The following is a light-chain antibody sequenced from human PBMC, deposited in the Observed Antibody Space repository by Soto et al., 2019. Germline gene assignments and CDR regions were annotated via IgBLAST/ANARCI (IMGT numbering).Light chain of an antibody. CDR2: KAS. CDR1: QSISSW. V-gene: IGKV1-5*03. CDR3: QQYNSYLPLT. Sequence: DFQMTQSPSTLSASVGDRVTITCRASQSISSWLAWYQQKPGKAPKLLIYKASSLESGVPSRFSGSGSGTEFTLTISSLQPDDFATYYCQQYNSYLPLTFGGGTKVDIK. J-gene: IGKJ4*01.